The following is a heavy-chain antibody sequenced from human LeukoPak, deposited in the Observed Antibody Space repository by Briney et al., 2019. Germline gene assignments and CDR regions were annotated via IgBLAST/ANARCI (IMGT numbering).Heavy chain of an antibody. J-gene: IGHJ3*02. CDR3: ARGTTQFMVRGTDAFDI. V-gene: IGHV3-21*01. Sequence: GGSLRLSCAASGFTFSNAWMSWVRQAPGKGLEWVSYISSSGIYIYYADSVKGRFTTSRDNAKNSLYLQMNSLRAEDTAVYYCARGTTQFMVRGTDAFDIWGQGTMVTVSS. CDR1: GFTFSNAW. CDR2: ISSSGIYI. D-gene: IGHD3-10*01.